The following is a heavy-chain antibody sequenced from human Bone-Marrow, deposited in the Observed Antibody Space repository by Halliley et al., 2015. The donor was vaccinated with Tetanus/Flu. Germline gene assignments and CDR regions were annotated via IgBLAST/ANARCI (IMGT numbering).Heavy chain of an antibody. CDR2: LDPEDAET. CDR3: ASASGSGKLTHLDF. D-gene: IGHD3-10*01. V-gene: IGHV1-69-2*01. J-gene: IGHJ4*02. Sequence: MQLVQSGAEVKKPGATVKISCKVSGYTFTNYYIHWVQQAPGKGLEWMGLLDPEDAETIYAEKVQGRVTITADTSTDTAYMEMSRLRSGDTAVDYCASASGSGKLTHLDFWGQGTLVTVSS. CDR1: GYTFTNYY.